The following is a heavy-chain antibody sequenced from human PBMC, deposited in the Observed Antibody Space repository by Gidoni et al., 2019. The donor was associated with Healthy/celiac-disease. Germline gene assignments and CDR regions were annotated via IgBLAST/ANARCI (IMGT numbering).Heavy chain of an antibody. CDR3: ARAVGYSYVNDY. J-gene: IGHJ4*02. Sequence: CAASGFTFSSYSMNWVRQAPGKGLEWVSSISSSSSYIYYADSVKGRFTISRDNAKNSLYLQMNSLRAEDTAVEYCARAVGYSYVNDYWGQGTLVTVSS. D-gene: IGHD5-18*01. CDR2: ISSSSSYI. CDR1: GFTFSSYS. V-gene: IGHV3-21*01.